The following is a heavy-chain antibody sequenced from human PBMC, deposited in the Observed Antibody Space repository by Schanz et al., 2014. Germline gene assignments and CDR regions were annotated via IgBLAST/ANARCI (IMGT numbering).Heavy chain of an antibody. V-gene: IGHV4-4*07. CDR1: GGSMTTYY. J-gene: IGHJ4*02. CDR2: IHSSGST. CDR3: ARGNDIQVWSLDY. D-gene: IGHD5-18*01. Sequence: QVQLQESGPGLMKPSETLSLTCIVSGGSMTTYYWSWIRQPAGKGLEWIGRIHSSGSTDYNPSLKSRVPISVDTSKNQFSLRLSSVTAADTAVYYCARGNDIQVWSLDYWGQGTLVTVSS.